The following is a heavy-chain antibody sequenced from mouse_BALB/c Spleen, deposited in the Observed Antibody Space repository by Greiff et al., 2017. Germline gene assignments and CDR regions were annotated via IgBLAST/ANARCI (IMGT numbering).Heavy chain of an antibody. CDR2: ISSDGSYT. D-gene: IGHD5-1-1*01. CDR1: GFTFSSYG. Sequence: EVQRVESGGDLVKPGGSLKLSCAASGFTFSSYGMSWVRQTPDKRLEWVATISSDGSYTYYPESVKGRFTISRDNAKNTLYLQMSSLKSEDTAMYYCARQYLCFDYWGQGTTLTVSA. CDR3: ARQYLCFDY. J-gene: IGHJ2*01. V-gene: IGHV5-6*01.